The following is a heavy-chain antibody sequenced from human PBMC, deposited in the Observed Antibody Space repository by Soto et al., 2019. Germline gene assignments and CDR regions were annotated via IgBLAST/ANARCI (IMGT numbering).Heavy chain of an antibody. V-gene: IGHV4-4*07. CDR1: GGSISSYY. J-gene: IGHJ6*02. CDR2: IYTSGST. CDR3: ARDGVLRFLEWSGYYYYYGTDV. D-gene: IGHD3-3*01. Sequence: SETLSLTCTVSGGSISSYYWSWIRQPAGKGLEWIGRIYTSGSTNYNPSLKSRVTMSVDTSKNQFSLKLSSVTAADTAVYYCARDGVLRFLEWSGYYYYYGTDVWGQGTTVTVSS.